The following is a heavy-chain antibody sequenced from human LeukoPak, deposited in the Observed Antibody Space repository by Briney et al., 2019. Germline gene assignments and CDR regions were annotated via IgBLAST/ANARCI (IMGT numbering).Heavy chain of an antibody. D-gene: IGHD1-1*01. CDR2: INHSGNT. Sequence: SETLSLTCAVYGGSFSDYYWSWIRQPPGKGLEWIGEINHSGNTNYNASFKSRATISVDTSRAQFSLKLSSVTAADTAVYYCARVNWNDVLFTWGPGTLVTVSS. CDR1: GGSFSDYY. CDR3: ARVNWNDVLFT. J-gene: IGHJ4*02. V-gene: IGHV4-34*01.